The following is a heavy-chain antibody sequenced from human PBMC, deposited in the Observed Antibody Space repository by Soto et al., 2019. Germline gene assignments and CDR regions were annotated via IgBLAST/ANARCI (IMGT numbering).Heavy chain of an antibody. D-gene: IGHD3-10*01. J-gene: IGHJ6*02. Sequence: QVQLVQSGAEVKKPGSSVKVSCKASGGTFSSYAISWVRQAPGQGLEWMGGIIPIFGTANYAQKFQGRVTITADESTITAYMELSSLRSEDTAVYYCARVAGITMVRGAAYYYYGMDVWGQGTTVTVSS. CDR3: ARVAGITMVRGAAYYYYGMDV. V-gene: IGHV1-69*01. CDR1: GGTFSSYA. CDR2: IIPIFGTA.